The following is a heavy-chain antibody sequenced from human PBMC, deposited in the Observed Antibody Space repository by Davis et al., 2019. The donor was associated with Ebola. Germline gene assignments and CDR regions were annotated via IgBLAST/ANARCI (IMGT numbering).Heavy chain of an antibody. D-gene: IGHD3-22*01. V-gene: IGHV4-31*03. Sequence: PSDTLSLTCTVSGGSISRGGSYWTWIRQHPGKGLEWIGYIYYSGSTYYKPSLKSRVTISLDTSKNQFSLNLYSVTAADTAVYYCTRDLKYDSSGYDYYFYMDVWGKGTTVTVSS. CDR1: GGSISRGGSY. CDR3: TRDLKYDSSGYDYYFYMDV. J-gene: IGHJ6*03. CDR2: IYYSGST.